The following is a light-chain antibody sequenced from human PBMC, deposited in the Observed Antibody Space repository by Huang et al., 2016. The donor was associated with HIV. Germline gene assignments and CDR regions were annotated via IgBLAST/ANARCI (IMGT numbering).Light chain of an antibody. V-gene: IGKV1-5*03. Sequence: DIQMTQSPSTLSASVGDRVTITCRASQNINIWLAWYQQKPGKAPNLLVYRASSLQVGVPSRLTGSGSGTEFTLTITSLQPDDLGTYYCQQYNTYLFTFGQGTKLEI. CDR2: RAS. CDR3: QQYNTYLFT. J-gene: IGKJ2*01. CDR1: QNINIW.